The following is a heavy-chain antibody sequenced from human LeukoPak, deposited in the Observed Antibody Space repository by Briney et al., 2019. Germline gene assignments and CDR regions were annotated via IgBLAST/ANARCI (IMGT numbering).Heavy chain of an antibody. CDR2: IYYSGST. V-gene: IGHV4-59*12. Sequence: PSETLSLTCTVSGGSISSYYRSWIRQPPGKGLEWIGYIYYSGSTNYNPSLKSRVTISVDTSKNQFSLKLSSVTAADTAVYYCARGLPGDYWGQGTLVTVSS. D-gene: IGHD4-11*01. CDR1: GGSISSYY. CDR3: ARGLPGDY. J-gene: IGHJ4*02.